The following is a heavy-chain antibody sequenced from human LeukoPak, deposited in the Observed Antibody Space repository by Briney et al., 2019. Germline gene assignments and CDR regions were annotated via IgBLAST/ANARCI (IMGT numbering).Heavy chain of an antibody. CDR2: INRSGST. Sequence: PSGTLSLTCAVYGGSFSGYYWSWIRQPPGKGLEWIGEINRSGSTNYNPSLKSRVTISVDTSKNQFSLKLSSVTAADTAVYYCARGLPSHRGSSGYYLFYWGQGTLVTVSS. D-gene: IGHD3-22*01. V-gene: IGHV4-34*01. J-gene: IGHJ4*02. CDR3: ARGLPSHRGSSGYYLFY. CDR1: GGSFSGYY.